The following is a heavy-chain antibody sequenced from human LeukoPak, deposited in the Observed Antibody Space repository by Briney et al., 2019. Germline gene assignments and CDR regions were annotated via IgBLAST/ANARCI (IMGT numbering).Heavy chain of an antibody. CDR3: ARDYYYGSGSYPNWFDP. J-gene: IGHJ5*02. CDR2: IYHSGSG. D-gene: IGHD3-10*01. Sequence: PSGTLSLTCAVSGGSISSTNWWCWVRQPPGRGLEWIGEIYHSGSGNYNPSLRSRVTMSLDKSKNQFSLMLSSVTAADTAVYYCARDYYYGSGSYPNWFDPWGQGTLVTVSS. V-gene: IGHV4-4*02. CDR1: GGSISSTNW.